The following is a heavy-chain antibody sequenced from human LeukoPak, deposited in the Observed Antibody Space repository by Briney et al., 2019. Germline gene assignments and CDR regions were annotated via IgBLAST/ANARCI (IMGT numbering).Heavy chain of an antibody. CDR2: ITSSSSYI. CDR1: GFTFSSYN. D-gene: IGHD3-9*01. V-gene: IGHV3-21*01. J-gene: IGHJ6*02. CDR3: ARHPGIRYFDWLFPADYYGMDV. Sequence: GGSLRLSYAASGFTFSSYNMNWVRQAPGKGLEWVAAITSSSSYIYYADSVKGRFTISRDNAKNTPYLQMKSLIAEDTAVYYCARHPGIRYFDWLFPADYYGMDVWGQGTTVTVSS.